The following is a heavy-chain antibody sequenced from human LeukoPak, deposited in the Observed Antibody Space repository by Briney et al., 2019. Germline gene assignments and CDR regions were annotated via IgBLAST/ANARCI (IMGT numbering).Heavy chain of an antibody. CDR3: ARQGPNGDLDF. Sequence: GGSLRLSCEASGFTFNTYSMNWVRQAPGKGLQWVSYIESYSRIIHYADSVKGRFTISRDDAKNSLFLQMNSLRAEDTAIYYCARQGPNGDLDFWGPGTLVTVSS. J-gene: IGHJ4*02. CDR2: IESYSRII. D-gene: IGHD4-17*01. CDR1: GFTFNTYS. V-gene: IGHV3-48*01.